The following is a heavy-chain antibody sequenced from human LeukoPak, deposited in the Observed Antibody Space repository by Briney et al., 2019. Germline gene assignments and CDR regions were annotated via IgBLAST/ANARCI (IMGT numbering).Heavy chain of an antibody. V-gene: IGHV3-9*01. Sequence: HPGRSLRLSCAASGFTFDDYAMHWVRQAPGKGLEWVSGISWNSGSIGYADSVKGRFTISRDNAKNSLYLQMNSLRAEDTALYYCAKARGYSYGYYYYGMDVWGQGTTVTVSS. CDR3: AKARGYSYGYYYYGMDV. J-gene: IGHJ6*02. CDR1: GFTFDDYA. D-gene: IGHD5-18*01. CDR2: ISWNSGSI.